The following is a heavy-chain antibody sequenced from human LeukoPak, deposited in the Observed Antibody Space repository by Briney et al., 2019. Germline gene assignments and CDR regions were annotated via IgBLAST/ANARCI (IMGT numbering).Heavy chain of an antibody. Sequence: ASVKVSCKASGYTFTDYYMHWVRQAPGQGLEWMGRINPKSGDTSLAQKFRGRVTMTRDTSVSTAYMELGGLTSDDTAIYYCARDSRVAGDYWGQGTLVTVSS. V-gene: IGHV1-2*06. J-gene: IGHJ4*02. CDR3: ARDSRVAGDY. D-gene: IGHD2-15*01. CDR2: INPKSGDT. CDR1: GYTFTDYY.